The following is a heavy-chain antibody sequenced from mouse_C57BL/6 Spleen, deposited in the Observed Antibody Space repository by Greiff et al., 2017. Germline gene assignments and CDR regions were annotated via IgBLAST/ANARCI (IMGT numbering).Heavy chain of an antibody. Sequence: VQLQQPGAELVKPGASVQLSCQASCYTFTSYWMHWVKQRPGRGLEWIGRIDPNSGGTKYNEKFKSKATLTVDKPSSTAYMQLSSLTSEDSAVYYCARLRYGSSPYYFDYRGQGATLPVST. CDR2: IDPNSGGT. D-gene: IGHD1-1*01. CDR1: CYTFTSYW. V-gene: IGHV1-72*01. J-gene: IGHJ2*01. CDR3: ARLRYGSSPYYFDY.